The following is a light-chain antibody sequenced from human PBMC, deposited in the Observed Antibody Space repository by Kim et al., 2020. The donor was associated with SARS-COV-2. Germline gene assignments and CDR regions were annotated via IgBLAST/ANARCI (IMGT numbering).Light chain of an antibody. V-gene: IGLV1-51*01. CDR3: GTWDYSLSAWV. CDR2: DNN. CDR1: SSNIGNSY. Sequence: GQKVTISCSGSSSNIGNSYVSWYQQLPGTAPKLLIYDNNNRPSGIPDRFSGSKSGTSATLGITGLQTGDEADHYCGTWDYSLSAWVFGGGTQLTVL. J-gene: IGLJ2*01.